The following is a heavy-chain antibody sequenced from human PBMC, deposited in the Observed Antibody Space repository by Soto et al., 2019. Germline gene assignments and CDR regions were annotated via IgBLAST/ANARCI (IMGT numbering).Heavy chain of an antibody. CDR2: INPNSGGT. CDR1: GYTFTGHY. J-gene: IGHJ6*02. V-gene: IGHV1-2*02. Sequence: GASVKVSCKASGYTFTGHYMHWVRQAPGQGLEWMGWINPNSGGTNYAQKFQGRVTMTRDTSISTAYMELSRLRSDDTAVYYCARDCSSTSCYRDKNGMDVWGQGTTVTVSS. D-gene: IGHD2-2*01. CDR3: ARDCSSTSCYRDKNGMDV.